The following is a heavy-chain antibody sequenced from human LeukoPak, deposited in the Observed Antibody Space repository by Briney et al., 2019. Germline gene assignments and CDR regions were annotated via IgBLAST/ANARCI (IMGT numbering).Heavy chain of an antibody. CDR2: IYTSGST. Sequence: PSETLSLTCSVSGGSISSYYWSWIRQPAGKGLEWIGRIYTSGSTNYNPSLKSRVTMSVDTSKNRFSLKLSSVTAADTSVYYCARGRATGATRPFDIWGQGTMVTVSS. CDR1: GGSISSYY. CDR3: ARGRATGATRPFDI. J-gene: IGHJ3*02. V-gene: IGHV4-4*07. D-gene: IGHD1-26*01.